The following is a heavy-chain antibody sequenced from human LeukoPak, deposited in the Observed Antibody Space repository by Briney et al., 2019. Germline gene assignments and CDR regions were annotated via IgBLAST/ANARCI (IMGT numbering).Heavy chain of an antibody. V-gene: IGHV1-69*06. CDR2: IIPIFGTA. J-gene: IGHJ3*02. D-gene: IGHD2-15*01. CDR1: GGAFSSYA. CDR3: ARVGYCSGGSCYGAFDI. Sequence: SVKVSCKASGGAFSSYAVSWVRQAPGQGLEWMGGIIPIFGTANYAQKFQGRVTITADKSTSTAYMELSSLRSEDTAVYYCARVGYCSGGSCYGAFDIWGQGTMVTVSS.